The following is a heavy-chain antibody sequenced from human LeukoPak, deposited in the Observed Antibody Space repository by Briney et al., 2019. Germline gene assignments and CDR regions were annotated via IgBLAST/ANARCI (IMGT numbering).Heavy chain of an antibody. Sequence: GASVKVSCKASGYTFINYAINWGRQAPGQRPEWIGWINAVNGNTKYSQKFQGRVTITRDTSASTAYMELSSLRSEDTAVYYCAREIAAAGPSGYWGQGTLVTVSS. V-gene: IGHV1-3*01. CDR3: AREIAAAGPSGY. CDR2: INAVNGNT. D-gene: IGHD6-13*01. CDR1: GYTFINYA. J-gene: IGHJ4*02.